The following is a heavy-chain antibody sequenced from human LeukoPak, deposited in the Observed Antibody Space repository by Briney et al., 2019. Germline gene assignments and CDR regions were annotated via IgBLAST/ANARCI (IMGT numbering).Heavy chain of an antibody. D-gene: IGHD1-14*01. Sequence: SGTLSLTCAVSGGSISSSNWWSWVRQPPGKGLEWIGEIYHSGSTNYNPSLKSRATISVDKSKNQFSLKLSSVTAADTAVYYCARDRVTGYFDLWGRGTLVTVSS. CDR3: ARDRVTGYFDL. J-gene: IGHJ2*01. CDR1: GGSISSSNW. CDR2: IYHSGST. V-gene: IGHV4-4*02.